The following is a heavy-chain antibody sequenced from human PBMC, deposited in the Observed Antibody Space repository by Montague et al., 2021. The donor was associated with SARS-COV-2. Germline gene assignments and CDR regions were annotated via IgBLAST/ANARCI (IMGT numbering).Heavy chain of an antibody. D-gene: IGHD3-10*01. Sequence: SETLSLTCTVSGGSISTYYWCWIRQPPGPGLEWIGYIYYSGSTNYYHSLKSRVTISVDTSKYQFSLKLSSVTAADTAASYCACADFTMVRGVNRWAFDSWGQGTMVTVSS. CDR1: GGSISTYY. J-gene: IGHJ3*02. CDR2: IYYSGST. V-gene: IGHV4-59*01. CDR3: ACADFTMVRGVNRWAFDS.